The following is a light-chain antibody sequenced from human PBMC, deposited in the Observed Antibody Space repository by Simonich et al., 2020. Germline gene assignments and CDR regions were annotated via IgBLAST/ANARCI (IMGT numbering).Light chain of an antibody. CDR2: RNREGSH. V-gene: IGLV4-69*01. CDR1: SWHSSYA. CDR3: QTWGTGMV. Sequence: QLVLTQSPSASASLGASGKLTCTLSSWHSSYAIAWHQQQPEKGPRDLMKRNREGSHSKWGGAPDRFSGSRSWAALSLTISSLQSYDEADYYCQTWGTGMVFGGGTKLTVL. J-gene: IGLJ3*02.